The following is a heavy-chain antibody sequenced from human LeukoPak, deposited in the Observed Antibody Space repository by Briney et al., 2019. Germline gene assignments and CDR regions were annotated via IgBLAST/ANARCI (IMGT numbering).Heavy chain of an antibody. D-gene: IGHD2-2*01. J-gene: IGHJ6*04. CDR1: GFTFSSYS. CDR2: ISSSSSCI. V-gene: IGHV3-21*01. CDR3: ARELPAYCSGTTCYAPYYGMDV. Sequence: GGSLRLSCAASGFTFSSYSMNWVRQAPGKGLEWVSSISSSSSCIYYADSLKGRITISRDNAKNSLYLQMNSLRAEDTAVYYCARELPAYCSGTTCYAPYYGMDVWGKGTTVTVSS.